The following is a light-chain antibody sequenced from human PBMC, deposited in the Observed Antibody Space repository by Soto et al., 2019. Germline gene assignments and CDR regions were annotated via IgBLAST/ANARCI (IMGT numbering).Light chain of an antibody. CDR1: QSISSW. Sequence: IQLTQSPSSLSASVGDRVTITCRASQSISSWLAWYQQKQGKAPKLLIYKASSLESGVPSRFSGSGSGTEFTLTISSLQPDDFATYYCQQYNSYSTFGQGTKVDIK. J-gene: IGKJ1*01. V-gene: IGKV1-5*03. CDR2: KAS. CDR3: QQYNSYST.